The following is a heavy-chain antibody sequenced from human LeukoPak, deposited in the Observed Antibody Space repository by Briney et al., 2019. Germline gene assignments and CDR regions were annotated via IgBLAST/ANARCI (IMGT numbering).Heavy chain of an antibody. V-gene: IGHV3-23*01. D-gene: IGHD3-9*01. CDR1: GFTFSSYA. Sequence: GGSLRLSCAASGFTFSSYAMSWVRQAPGKVLEWVSAISGSGGSTYYADSVKGRFTISRDNSNNTLYLQMNSLRAEDTAVYYCARGADSGYSSDNWGQGTLVSVSS. J-gene: IGHJ4*02. CDR3: ARGADSGYSSDN. CDR2: ISGSGGST.